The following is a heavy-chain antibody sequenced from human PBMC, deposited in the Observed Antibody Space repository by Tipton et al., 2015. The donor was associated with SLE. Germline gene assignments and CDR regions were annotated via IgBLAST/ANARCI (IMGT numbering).Heavy chain of an antibody. CDR2: SNEYGST. Sequence: TLSLTCAVYGDSLSGYYWTWIRQSPGKGLEWIGESNEYGSTNYAPSLKNRVAISLDTSNNHLSLRLTSVTAADTATYYCARAGEYGDYEATDYWGQGTLVTVSS. D-gene: IGHD5-12*01. J-gene: IGHJ4*02. CDR1: GDSLSGYY. CDR3: ARAGEYGDYEATDY. V-gene: IGHV4-34*01.